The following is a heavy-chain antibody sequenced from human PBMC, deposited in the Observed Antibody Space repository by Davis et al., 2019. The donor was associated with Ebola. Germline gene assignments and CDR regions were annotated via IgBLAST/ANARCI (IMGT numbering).Heavy chain of an antibody. Sequence: SETLSLTCAVSGGPTSSSNWWSWVRQPPGKGLEWIGEIHHSGSTNYNPSLKSRVTISVDTSKNQFSLKLSSVTAADTAVYYCARGRFSSPVDYYYYYGMDVWGQGTTVTVSS. J-gene: IGHJ6*02. CDR1: GGPTSSSNW. V-gene: IGHV4-4*02. D-gene: IGHD6-6*01. CDR3: ARGRFSSPVDYYYYYGMDV. CDR2: IHHSGST.